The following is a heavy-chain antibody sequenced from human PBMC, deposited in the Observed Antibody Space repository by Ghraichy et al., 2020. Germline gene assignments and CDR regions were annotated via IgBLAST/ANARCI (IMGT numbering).Heavy chain of an antibody. D-gene: IGHD1-26*01. J-gene: IGHJ3*02. CDR2: IIPIFGTA. V-gene: IGHV1-69*13. CDR1: GGTFSSYA. CDR3: ARDDVGAINDDAFDI. Sequence: SVKVSCKASGGTFSSYAISWVRQAPGQGLEWMGGIIPIFGTANYAQKFQGRVTITADESTSTAYMELSSLRSEDTAVYYCARDDVGAINDDAFDIWGQGTMVTVSS.